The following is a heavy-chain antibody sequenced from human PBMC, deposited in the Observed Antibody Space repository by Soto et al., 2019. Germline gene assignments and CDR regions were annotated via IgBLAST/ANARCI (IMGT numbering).Heavy chain of an antibody. CDR2: ISGYNGNT. D-gene: IGHD2-21*01. Sequence: QVQLVQSGAEVKKPGASVKVSCKASGYTCTSDGVSWVRQAPGQGLEWMGWISGYNGNTNYAQRFRDRVTLTTDTSTSTAYMELSSLRSDDTAVYYCARDAHCGGAPRCRAMEVWGQGTTITVSS. CDR1: GYTCTSDG. CDR3: ARDAHCGGAPRCRAMEV. J-gene: IGHJ6*02. V-gene: IGHV1-18*04.